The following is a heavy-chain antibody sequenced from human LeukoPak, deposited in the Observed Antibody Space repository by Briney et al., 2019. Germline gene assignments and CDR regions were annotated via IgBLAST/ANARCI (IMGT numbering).Heavy chain of an antibody. V-gene: IGHV4-39*07. CDR2: IYYSGST. J-gene: IGHJ4*02. CDR1: GGSISSSSYY. Sequence: SETLSLTCTVSGGSISSSSYYWGWIRQPPGTGLEWIGSIYYSGSTYYNPSLKSRVTISVDTSKNQFSLKLSSVTAADTAVYYCARDLQWLANFFDYWGQGTLVTVSS. CDR3: ARDLQWLANFFDY. D-gene: IGHD6-19*01.